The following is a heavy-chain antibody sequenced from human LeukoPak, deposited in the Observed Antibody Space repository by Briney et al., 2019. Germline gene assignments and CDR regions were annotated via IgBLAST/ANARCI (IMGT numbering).Heavy chain of an antibody. CDR2: ISYDGSNK. D-gene: IGHD4-17*01. V-gene: IGHV3-30*18. Sequence: QTGGSLRLFCAASGFTFSSYGMHWVRQAPGKGLEWVAVISYDGSNKYYADSVKGRFTISRDNSKNTLYLQMNSLRAEDTAVYYCAKADYYGDYGRRDAFDIWGQGTMVTVSS. J-gene: IGHJ3*02. CDR1: GFTFSSYG. CDR3: AKADYYGDYGRRDAFDI.